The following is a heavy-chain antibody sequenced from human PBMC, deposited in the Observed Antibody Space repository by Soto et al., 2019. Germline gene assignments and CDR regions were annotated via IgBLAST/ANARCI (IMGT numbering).Heavy chain of an antibody. CDR1: GYTFTSYY. CDR3: ARVEGTTAADY. Sequence: QVQLVQSGAEVKKPGASVKVSCKASGYTFTSYYMHWVRQAPGQGLEWMGIINPSGGSTSYAQKFQGRVPMTRDTSTSTVYMELSSLRSEDTAVYYCARVEGTTAADYGGQGTLVTVSS. V-gene: IGHV1-46*03. CDR2: INPSGGST. J-gene: IGHJ4*02. D-gene: IGHD4-17*01.